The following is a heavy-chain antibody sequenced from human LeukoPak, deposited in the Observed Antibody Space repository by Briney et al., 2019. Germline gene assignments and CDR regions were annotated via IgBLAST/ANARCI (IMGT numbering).Heavy chain of an antibody. CDR1: GYTFTGYY. J-gene: IGHJ6*03. V-gene: IGHV1-2*02. CDR3: ARVHSSGWYAYYMDV. CDR2: INPNSGGT. D-gene: IGHD6-19*01. Sequence: ASVKVSCKASGYTFTGYYMHWVRQAPGQGLEWMGWINPNSGGTNYAQKFQGRVTMTRDTSISTAYMELSRLRSDDTAVYYCARVHSSGWYAYYMDVWGKGTTVTISS.